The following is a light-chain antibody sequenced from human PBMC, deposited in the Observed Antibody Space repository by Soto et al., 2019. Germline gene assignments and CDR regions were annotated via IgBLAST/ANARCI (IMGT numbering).Light chain of an antibody. J-gene: IGKJ2*01. Sequence: DIQMTQSPSSVSASVGDRVTISCRASQGIGSSLAWYQQKPGEAPHLLIYAASSLQSGVTSRFSGSGSGTDFTLTIISLQPEDFATYYGQQVNSFPYTFGRGTNLEIK. CDR1: QGIGSS. CDR2: AAS. CDR3: QQVNSFPYT. V-gene: IGKV1-12*01.